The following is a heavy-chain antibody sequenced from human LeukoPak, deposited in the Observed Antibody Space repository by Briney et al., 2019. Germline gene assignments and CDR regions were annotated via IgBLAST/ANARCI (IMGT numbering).Heavy chain of an antibody. CDR1: GFTFSSYA. V-gene: IGHV3-64*01. Sequence: AGGSLRLSCAASGFTFSSYAMHWVRQAPGKGLEYVSAISSNGGSTYYANSVKGRFTISRDNSKNTPYLQMGSLRAEDMAVYYCARGVGATWIDYWGQGTLVTVSS. CDR3: ARGVGATWIDY. CDR2: ISSNGGST. D-gene: IGHD1-26*01. J-gene: IGHJ4*02.